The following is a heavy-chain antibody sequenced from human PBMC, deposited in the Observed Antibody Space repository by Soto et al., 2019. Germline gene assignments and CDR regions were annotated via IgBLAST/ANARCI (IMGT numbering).Heavy chain of an antibody. D-gene: IGHD3-22*01. J-gene: IGHJ4*02. V-gene: IGHV3-15*07. CDR2: IKSKTDGGTT. CDR1: GFTFSNAW. CDR3: AKDEYYYSRSGYYIFDS. Sequence: PGGSLRLSCAASGFTFSNAWMNWVRQAPGKGLEWVGRIKSKTDGGTTDYAAPVKGRFTISRDDSKNTLYLQMNSLRPEDTALYYCAKDEYYYSRSGYYIFDSWGQGTLVTVSS.